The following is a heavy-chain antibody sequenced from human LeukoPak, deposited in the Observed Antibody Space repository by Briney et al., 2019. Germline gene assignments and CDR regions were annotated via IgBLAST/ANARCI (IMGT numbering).Heavy chain of an antibody. Sequence: GRSLRLSCAASGFPFSSYGMHWVRQAPGKGLEWVAVLSYDGSNEYYADSVKGRFTISRDNSKNTLYLQMNSLRVEDTAVYYCAGSWFYRDYFEYWGQGTLVTVSS. J-gene: IGHJ4*02. CDR1: GFPFSSYG. CDR2: LSYDGSNE. V-gene: IGHV3-30*03. CDR3: AGSWFYRDYFEY. D-gene: IGHD3-10*01.